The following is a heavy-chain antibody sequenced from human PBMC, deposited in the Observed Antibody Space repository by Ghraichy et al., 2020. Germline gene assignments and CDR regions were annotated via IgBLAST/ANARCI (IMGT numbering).Heavy chain of an antibody. Sequence: GSLRLSCAASGFTFSSYSMNWVHQAPGKGLEWVSYISSSSSTIYYADSVKGRFTISRDNAKNSLYLQMNSLRAEDTAVYYCARDGDSSGYYLGWFDPWGQGTLVTVSS. CDR2: ISSSSSTI. CDR1: GFTFSSYS. D-gene: IGHD3-22*01. V-gene: IGHV3-48*04. J-gene: IGHJ5*02. CDR3: ARDGDSSGYYLGWFDP.